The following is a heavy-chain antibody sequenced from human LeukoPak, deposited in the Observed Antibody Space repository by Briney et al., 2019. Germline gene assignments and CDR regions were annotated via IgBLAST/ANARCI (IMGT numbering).Heavy chain of an antibody. J-gene: IGHJ5*02. CDR3: AGSAPYYDFWSGYYYTPGYNWFDP. CDR1: GGSISSYY. Sequence: SETLSLTCSVSGGSISSYYWSCIRQPPGKGLEWIGYIYYSGSTNYNPSLKSRVTISVDTSKDQFSLKLSSVTAADTAVYYCAGSAPYYDFWSGYYYTPGYNWFDPWGQGTLVTVSS. CDR2: IYYSGST. D-gene: IGHD3-3*01. V-gene: IGHV4-59*01.